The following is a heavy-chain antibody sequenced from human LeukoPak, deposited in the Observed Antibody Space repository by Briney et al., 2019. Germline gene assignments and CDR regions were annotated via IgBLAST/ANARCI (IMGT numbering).Heavy chain of an antibody. Sequence: SETLSLTCAVSGYSICSGYYWGWIRQPPGKGLEWIGSIYHSGSTYYNPSLKSRVTISVDTSKNQFSLKLSSVTAADTAVYYCARARKVYYDSSGYYFDYWGQGTLVTVSS. V-gene: IGHV4-38-2*01. CDR1: GYSICSGYY. J-gene: IGHJ4*02. CDR2: IYHSGST. D-gene: IGHD3-22*01. CDR3: ARARKVYYDSSGYYFDY.